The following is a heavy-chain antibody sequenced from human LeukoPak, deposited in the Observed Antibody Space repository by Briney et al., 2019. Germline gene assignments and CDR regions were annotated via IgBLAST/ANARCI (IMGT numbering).Heavy chain of an antibody. CDR2: IYHSGST. V-gene: IGHV4-38-2*02. D-gene: IGHD6-13*01. J-gene: IGHJ5*02. CDR3: ARGSHVFEAAAGGYWFDP. CDR1: GYSISSGYY. Sequence: PSETLSLTCTVSGYSISSGYYWGWIRQPPGKGLEWIGSIYHSGSTYYNPSLKSRVTISVDTSKNQFSLKLSSVTAADTAVYYCARGSHVFEAAAGGYWFDPWGQGTLVTVSS.